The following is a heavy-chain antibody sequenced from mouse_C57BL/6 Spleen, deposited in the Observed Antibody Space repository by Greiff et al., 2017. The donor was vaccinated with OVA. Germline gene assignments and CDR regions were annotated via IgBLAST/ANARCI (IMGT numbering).Heavy chain of an antibody. V-gene: IGHV1-26*01. CDR3: ARSGSTFMDY. CDR2: INPNNGGT. Sequence: VQLQQSGPELVKPGASVKISCKASGYTFTDYYMNWVKQSHGKSLEWIGDINPNNGGTSYNQKFKGKATLTVDKSSSTAYMELRSLTSEDSAVYYCARSGSTFMDYWGQGTSVTVSS. CDR1: GYTFTDYY. J-gene: IGHJ4*01. D-gene: IGHD1-1*01.